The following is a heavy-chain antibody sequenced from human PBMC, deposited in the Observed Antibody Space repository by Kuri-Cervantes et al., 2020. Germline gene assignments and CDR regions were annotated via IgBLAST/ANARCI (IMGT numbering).Heavy chain of an antibody. CDR2: ISYDGSNK. CDR3: ARDSTPHYGMDV. CDR1: GFTFSSYG. D-gene: IGHD2/OR15-2a*01. V-gene: IGHV3-30*03. Sequence: GESLKISCAASGFTFSSYGMHWVRQAPGKGLEWVAVISYDGSNKYYADSVKGRFTISRDNSKNTLYLPMNSLRAEDTAVYYCARDSTPHYGMDVWGQGTTVTVSS. J-gene: IGHJ6*02.